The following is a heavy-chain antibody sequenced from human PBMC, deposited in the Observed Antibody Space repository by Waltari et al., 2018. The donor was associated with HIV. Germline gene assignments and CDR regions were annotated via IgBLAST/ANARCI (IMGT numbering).Heavy chain of an antibody. Sequence: QVHLVESGGGVVQPGGSLRLSCAASGFPFNSYNMHWVRQAPGKGREWVAFIQIDGNEKHYADSVKGRFTVSRDNSKNTVSLQMNSLRGEDTAIYYCAKDKGGYTYGFDYWGRGTLVTVSS. V-gene: IGHV3-30*02. J-gene: IGHJ4*02. CDR1: GFPFNSYN. CDR3: AKDKGGYTYGFDY. CDR2: IQIDGNEK. D-gene: IGHD5-18*01.